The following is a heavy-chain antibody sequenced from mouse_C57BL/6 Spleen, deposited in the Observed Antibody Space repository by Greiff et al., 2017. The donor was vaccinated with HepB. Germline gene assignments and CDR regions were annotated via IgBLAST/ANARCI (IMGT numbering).Heavy chain of an antibody. D-gene: IGHD2-9*01. CDR2: IYPGSGNT. CDR3: ARSYYGYDGDFDY. Sequence: VQLQQSGAELVRPGASVKLSCKASGYTFTDYYINWVKQRPGQGLEWIARIYPGSGNTYYNEKFKGKATLTAEKSSSTAYMQLSSLTSEDSAVYFCARSYYGYDGDFDYWGQGTTLTVSS. CDR1: GYTFTDYY. V-gene: IGHV1-76*01. J-gene: IGHJ2*01.